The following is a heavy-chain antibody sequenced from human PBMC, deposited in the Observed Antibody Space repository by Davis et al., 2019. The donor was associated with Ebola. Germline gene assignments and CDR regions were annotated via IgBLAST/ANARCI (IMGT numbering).Heavy chain of an antibody. CDR3: AKGTTVTTPANWFDP. CDR1: GFSFSSFA. J-gene: IGHJ5*02. V-gene: IGHV3-23*01. D-gene: IGHD4-17*01. Sequence: GGSLRLSCAASGFSFSSFAMNWVRQAPGKGLEWVSVISGRGGGTYYGDSVKGRFTISRDNSKNTLYLEMRSLRREDAAVYYCAKGTTVTTPANWFDPWGQGTPVTVSS. CDR2: ISGRGGGT.